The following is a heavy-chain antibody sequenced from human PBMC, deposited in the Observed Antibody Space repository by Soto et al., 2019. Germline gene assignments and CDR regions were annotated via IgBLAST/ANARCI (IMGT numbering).Heavy chain of an antibody. J-gene: IGHJ6*02. CDR3: ARGGDIVVVPAGYYYGMDV. Sequence: GASVKVSCKASGGTFSSYAISWVRQAPGQGLEWMGGIIPIFGTANYAQKFQGRVTITADKSTSTAYMELSSLRSEDTAVYYCARGGDIVVVPAGYYYGMDVWGQGTTVTVSS. D-gene: IGHD2-2*01. V-gene: IGHV1-69*06. CDR2: IIPIFGTA. CDR1: GGTFSSYA.